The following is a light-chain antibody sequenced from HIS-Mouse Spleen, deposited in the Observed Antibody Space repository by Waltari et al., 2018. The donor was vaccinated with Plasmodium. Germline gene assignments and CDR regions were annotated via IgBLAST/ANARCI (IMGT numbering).Light chain of an antibody. J-gene: IGLJ3*02. CDR3: QSADSSGTYWV. CDR1: ALPKQH. CDR2: KDS. V-gene: IGLV3-25*03. Sequence: SYELTQPPSVSVSPGQTARITRSGDALPKQHAYWYQQKPGQAPVLVIYKDSERPSGIPERFSGSSSGTTVTLTISGVQAEDEADYYCQSADSSGTYWVFGGGTKLTVL.